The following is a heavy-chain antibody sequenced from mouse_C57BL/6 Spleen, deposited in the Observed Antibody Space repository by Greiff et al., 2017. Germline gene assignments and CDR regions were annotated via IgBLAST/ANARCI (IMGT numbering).Heavy chain of an antibody. J-gene: IGHJ4*01. CDR3: AREYYYGSPYAMDY. CDR1: GYAFSSSW. V-gene: IGHV1-82*01. CDR2: IYPGDGDT. D-gene: IGHD1-1*01. Sequence: QVQLQQSGPELVKPGASVKISCKASGYAFSSSWMNWVKQRPGKGLEWIGRIYPGDGDTNYNGKFKGKATLTADKSSSTAYMQLSSLTSEDSAVYYCAREYYYGSPYAMDYWGQGTSVTVSS.